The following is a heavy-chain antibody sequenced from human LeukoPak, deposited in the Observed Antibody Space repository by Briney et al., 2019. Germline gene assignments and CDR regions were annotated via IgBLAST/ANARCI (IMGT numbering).Heavy chain of an antibody. V-gene: IGHV1-18*01. CDR3: ARAVTTLSYVDY. Sequence: GGSVKVSCKASGYTFTSYGISGVRQAPGQGLEWMRWISAYNGNTNYAQKLQGRVTMTTDTSTSTAYMELRSLRSDDTAVYYCARAVTTLSYVDYWGQGTLVTVSS. CDR1: GYTFTSYG. CDR2: ISAYNGNT. D-gene: IGHD4-17*01. J-gene: IGHJ4*02.